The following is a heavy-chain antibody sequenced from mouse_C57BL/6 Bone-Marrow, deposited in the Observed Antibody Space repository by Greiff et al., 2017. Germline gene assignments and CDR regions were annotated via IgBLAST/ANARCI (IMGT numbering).Heavy chain of an antibody. CDR2: INPSSGYS. CDR1: GYTFTSYT. CDR3: ARSFAY. V-gene: IGHV1-4*01. J-gene: IGHJ3*01. Sequence: VQLQQSGAELARPGASVKMSCKASGYTFTSYTMHWVKQRPGQGLEWIGYINPSSGYSKSNQKFKDKATLTADKSSSTAYMQMSSLTSEDSAVYDCARSFAYWGQGTLVTVSA.